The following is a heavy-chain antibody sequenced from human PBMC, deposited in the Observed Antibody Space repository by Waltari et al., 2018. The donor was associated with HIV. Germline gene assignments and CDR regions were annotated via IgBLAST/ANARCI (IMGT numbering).Heavy chain of an antibody. CDR2: LSSSGTTI. J-gene: IGHJ4*02. CDR3: ARDLIGPRII. Sequence: EVQLVDSGGGLVQPGGSLRLSCAASGSTFSSYSMNWVRQAPGKGLEWVSYLSSSGTTIYYADSVKGRFTISRDNAKNSLYLQMNSLRDEDTAVYYCARDLIGPRIIWGQGTLVTVSS. V-gene: IGHV3-48*02. D-gene: IGHD3-16*01. CDR1: GSTFSSYS.